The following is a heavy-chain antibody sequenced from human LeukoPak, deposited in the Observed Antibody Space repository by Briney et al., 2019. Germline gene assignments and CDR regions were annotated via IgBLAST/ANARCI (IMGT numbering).Heavy chain of an antibody. Sequence: PSETLSLTCAVYGGSFSGYYWSWIRQPAGKGLEWIGHIYISGTTNYNPSLKSRVTTSVDTSKNQFSLKLSSVTAADTAVYYCARNTYGYGWFDPWGQGTLVTVSS. D-gene: IGHD5-18*01. V-gene: IGHV4-59*10. CDR3: ARNTYGYGWFDP. CDR2: IYISGTT. J-gene: IGHJ5*02. CDR1: GGSFSGYY.